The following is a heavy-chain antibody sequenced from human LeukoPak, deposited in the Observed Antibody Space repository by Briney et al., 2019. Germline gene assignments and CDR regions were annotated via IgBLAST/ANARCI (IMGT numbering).Heavy chain of an antibody. J-gene: IGHJ4*02. Sequence: GGPLRLSCPASGFTFSDAWMSWVRQAPGPGMEWVGRIKSKTDGGTTDYAAPVKGKFTISRDDSKNTLYLQMNSLKTEDTAVYYCTSGWQLIDFWGQGTLVTVSS. CDR3: TSGWQLIDF. CDR2: IKSKTDGGTT. V-gene: IGHV3-15*01. D-gene: IGHD1-26*01. CDR1: GFTFSDAW.